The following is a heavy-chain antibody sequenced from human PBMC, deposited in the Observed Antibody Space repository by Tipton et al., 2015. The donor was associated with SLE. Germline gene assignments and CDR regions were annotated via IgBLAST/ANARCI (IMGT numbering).Heavy chain of an antibody. CDR1: GYSISSGYY. J-gene: IGHJ4*02. V-gene: IGHV4-38-2*02. Sequence: TLSLTCTVSGYSISSGYYWGWIRQPPGKGLEWIGSIYHSGSTYYNPSLKSRVTISVDTSKNQFSLKLSSVTAADTAVYYCARTPLYCSSTSCHRGLLDYWGQGTLVTVSS. CDR3: ARTPLYCSSTSCHRGLLDY. CDR2: IYHSGST. D-gene: IGHD2-2*02.